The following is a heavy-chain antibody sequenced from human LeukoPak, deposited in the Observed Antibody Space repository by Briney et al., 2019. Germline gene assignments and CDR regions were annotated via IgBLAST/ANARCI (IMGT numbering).Heavy chain of an antibody. D-gene: IGHD3-10*01. CDR1: GDSVSSNDGA. CDR2: TFYRSKWYY. J-gene: IGHJ4*02. CDR3: ARENTLVRGTRNPFDY. V-gene: IGHV6-1*01. Sequence: SQTLSLTCAISGDSVSSNDGAWNWIRQSPSRGLEWLGRTFYRSKWYYDSAVSVKSRITINPDTSKNQFSLQLNSVTPEDTAVYYCARENTLVRGTRNPFDYWGRGTLVTVSS.